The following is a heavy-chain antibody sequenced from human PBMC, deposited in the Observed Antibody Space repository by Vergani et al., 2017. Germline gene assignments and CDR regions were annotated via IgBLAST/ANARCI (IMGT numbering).Heavy chain of an antibody. CDR1: GYSFTVYW. Sequence: EVQLVQSGAEVKKPGESLKISCQASGYSFTVYWIAWVRQMPGKGLEWVGIIHPFDSKTYYSPSFQGQVTISVDKSINSAFLQWSSLKASDTAIYYCARRHTSGWYEDFDHWGQGTLVTVSS. CDR3: ARRHTSGWYEDFDH. D-gene: IGHD6-19*01. V-gene: IGHV5-51*01. J-gene: IGHJ4*02. CDR2: IHPFDSKT.